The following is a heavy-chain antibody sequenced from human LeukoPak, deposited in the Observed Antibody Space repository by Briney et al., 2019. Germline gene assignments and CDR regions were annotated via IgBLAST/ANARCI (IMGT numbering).Heavy chain of an antibody. Sequence: GGSLRLSCAASGFTFSSYNMNWVRQAPGRGLEWVSSISSSSSYIYYADSVKGRFTISRDNAKNSLYLQMNSLRAEDTAVYYCARAVTVTKRSYFFYMAVWGKGTTVIVSS. J-gene: IGHJ6*03. D-gene: IGHD4-17*01. CDR3: ARAVTVTKRSYFFYMAV. V-gene: IGHV3-21*01. CDR2: ISSSSSYI. CDR1: GFTFSSYN.